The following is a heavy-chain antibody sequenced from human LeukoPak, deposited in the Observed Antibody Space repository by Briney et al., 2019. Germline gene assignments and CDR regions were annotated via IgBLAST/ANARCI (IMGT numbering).Heavy chain of an antibody. D-gene: IGHD6-6*01. Sequence: PSETLSLTCAVSGYSISSGYYWGWIRQPPGKGLEWIGSLYHSGSTYYNPSLKSRVTISVDTSKNQFSLKLSSVTAAGTAVYYCARHPGSWYYYYYMDVWGKGTTVTVSS. J-gene: IGHJ6*03. V-gene: IGHV4-38-2*01. CDR1: GYSISSGYY. CDR3: ARHPGSWYYYYYMDV. CDR2: LYHSGST.